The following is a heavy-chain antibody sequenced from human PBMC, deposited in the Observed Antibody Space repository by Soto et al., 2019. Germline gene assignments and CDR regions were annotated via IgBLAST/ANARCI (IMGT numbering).Heavy chain of an antibody. CDR2: MNPNSGNT. CDR3: ARVIGPSAYYDYVWGSYRPRDPRDDWFDP. D-gene: IGHD3-16*02. CDR1: GYTFTSYD. J-gene: IGHJ5*02. Sequence: QVQLVQSGAEVKKPGASMKVSCKASGYTFTSYDINWVRQATGQGLEWMGWMNPNSGNTGYAQKFQGRVTMTRNTSISTAYMELSSLRSEDTAVYYCARVIGPSAYYDYVWGSYRPRDPRDDWFDPWGQGTLVTVSS. V-gene: IGHV1-8*01.